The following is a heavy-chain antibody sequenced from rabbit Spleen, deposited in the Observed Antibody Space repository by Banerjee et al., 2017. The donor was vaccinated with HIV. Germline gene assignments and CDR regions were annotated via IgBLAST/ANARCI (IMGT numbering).Heavy chain of an antibody. CDR2: IAGGSSGFT. V-gene: IGHV1S40*01. J-gene: IGHJ6*01. Sequence: QSLEESGGDLVKPGGTLTITCTASGFSFSGNDYMCWVRQAPGKGLEWISCIAGGSSGFTYSATWAKGRFTISKTSSTTVTLQMTSLTVADTATYFCARDTGSSFSSYGMDLWGPGTLVTVS. D-gene: IGHD8-1*01. CDR1: GFSFSGNDY. CDR3: ARDTGSSFSSYGMDL.